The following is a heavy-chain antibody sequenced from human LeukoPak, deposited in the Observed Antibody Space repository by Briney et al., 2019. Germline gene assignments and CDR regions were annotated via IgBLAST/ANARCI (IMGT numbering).Heavy chain of an antibody. CDR3: ARQARITIFGVANWFDP. D-gene: IGHD3-3*01. V-gene: IGHV4-59*08. J-gene: IGHJ5*02. Sequence: SETLSLTCTVSGGSISSNYWNWIRQPPGKGLEWIGYIYYSGSTNYNPSLKSRVTISVDTSKNQFSLKLSSVTAADTAVYYCARQARITIFGVANWFDPWGQGTLVTVSS. CDR2: IYYSGST. CDR1: GGSISSNY.